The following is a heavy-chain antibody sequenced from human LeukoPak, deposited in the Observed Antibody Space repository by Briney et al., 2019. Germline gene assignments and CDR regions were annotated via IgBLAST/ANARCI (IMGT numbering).Heavy chain of an antibody. J-gene: IGHJ5*02. D-gene: IGHD3-22*01. CDR1: GFIFNRYG. CDR2: IRSNSDGGTI. V-gene: IGHV3-15*07. Sequence: GGSLRLSCAASGFIFNRYGMNWVRQAPGKGLEWVGRIRSNSDGGTIDYAAPVKGRFTLSRDDSKTTLYLQMNSLQTEDTAVYYCATDFYDSTWGQGTLVTVSS. CDR3: ATDFYDST.